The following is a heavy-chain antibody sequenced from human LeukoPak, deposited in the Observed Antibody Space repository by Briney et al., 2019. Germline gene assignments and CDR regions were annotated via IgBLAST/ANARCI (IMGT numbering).Heavy chain of an antibody. CDR2: IIPILGIA. D-gene: IGHD4-17*01. CDR1: GYTFTSYA. Sequence: GASVKVSCKASGYTFTSYAISWVRQAPGQGLEWMGRIIPILGIANYAQKFQGRVTITADKSTSTAYMELSSLRSEDTAVYYCARDLGYGDYAAADYWGQGTLVTVSS. J-gene: IGHJ4*02. V-gene: IGHV1-69*04. CDR3: ARDLGYGDYAAADY.